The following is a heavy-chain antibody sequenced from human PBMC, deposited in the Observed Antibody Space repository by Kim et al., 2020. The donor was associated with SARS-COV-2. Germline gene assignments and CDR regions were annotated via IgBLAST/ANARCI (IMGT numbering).Heavy chain of an antibody. Sequence: LKSRVTISVDTSKNQFSLKLSSVTAADTAVYYCARGLVIGYYYYYYGMDVWGQGTTVTVSS. CDR3: ARGLVIGYYYYYYGMDV. J-gene: IGHJ6*02. V-gene: IGHV4-34*01. D-gene: IGHD3-9*01.